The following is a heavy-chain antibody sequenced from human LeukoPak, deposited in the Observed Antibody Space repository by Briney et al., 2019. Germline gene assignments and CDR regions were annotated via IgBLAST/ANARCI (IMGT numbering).Heavy chain of an antibody. D-gene: IGHD3-16*02. V-gene: IGHV1-24*01. CDR1: GYTLTELS. Sequence: ASVKVSCKVSGYTLTELSMHWVRQAPGKGLEWMGGFDPEDGETIYAQKFQGRVTMTEDTSTDTAYMELSSLRSEDTAVYYCATYPRGSELSTLDYWGQGTLVTVSS. J-gene: IGHJ4*02. CDR3: ATYPRGSELSTLDY. CDR2: FDPEDGET.